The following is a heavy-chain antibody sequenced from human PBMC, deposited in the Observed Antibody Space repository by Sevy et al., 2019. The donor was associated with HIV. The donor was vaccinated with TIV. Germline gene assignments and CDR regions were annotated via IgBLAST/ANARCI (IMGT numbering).Heavy chain of an antibody. J-gene: IGHJ3*01. V-gene: IGHV3-7*01. CDR3: ARKVGDM. CDR1: GFTFSDYW. CDR2: IKQDGSQT. D-gene: IGHD1-26*01. Sequence: GGSLRLSCAASGFTFSDYWMSWVRQAPGKGLEWVANIKQDGSQTYFVDSVKGRFTISRDNAKNSLYLQMDNLRAEDTAVYYCARKVGDMWGQGTMVTVSS.